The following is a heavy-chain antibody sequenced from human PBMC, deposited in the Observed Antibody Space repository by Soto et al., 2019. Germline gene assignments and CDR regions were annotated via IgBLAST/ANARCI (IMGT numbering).Heavy chain of an antibody. D-gene: IGHD2-2*01. V-gene: IGHV1-69*01. Sequence: QVQLVQSGAEVKKPGSSVKVSCMASGVTFSSYAISWVRQAPGQGLEWMGVIIPIFGTANYAQKFQGRVTITADESTSTAYMELSSLRSEDTAVYYCARRIDCSSTSCYARNWFDPWGQGTLVTVSS. CDR1: GVTFSSYA. J-gene: IGHJ5*02. CDR2: IIPIFGTA. CDR3: ARRIDCSSTSCYARNWFDP.